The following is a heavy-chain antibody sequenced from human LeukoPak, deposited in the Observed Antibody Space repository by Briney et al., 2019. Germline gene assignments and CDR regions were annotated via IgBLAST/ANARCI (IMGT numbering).Heavy chain of an antibody. CDR3: TRTMIRGVFIPDFDY. J-gene: IGHJ4*02. D-gene: IGHD3-10*01. CDR2: IKQDGSEK. CDR1: GFTFSNYW. V-gene: IGHV3-7*01. Sequence: GGSLRLSCAASGFTFSNYWMSWVRQAPGKGLEWVANIKQDGSEKYYVDSVKGRFTISRDNAKNSLYLQMNSLRAEDTAVYYCTRTMIRGVFIPDFDYWGQGALVTVSS.